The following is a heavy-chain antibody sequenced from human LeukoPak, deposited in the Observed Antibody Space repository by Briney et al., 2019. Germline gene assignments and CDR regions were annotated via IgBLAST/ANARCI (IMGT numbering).Heavy chain of an antibody. J-gene: IGHJ4*02. CDR2: IYYSGST. D-gene: IGHD3-22*01. V-gene: IGHV4-31*03. CDR1: GGSISSGGYY. Sequence: PSETLSLTCTVSGGSISSGGYYWSWIRQHPGKGLGWIGYIYYSGSTYYNPSLKSRVTISVDTSKNQFSLKLSSVTAADTAVYYCASEDKPITMIVVVIGFDYWGQGTLVTVSS. CDR3: ASEDKPITMIVVVIGFDY.